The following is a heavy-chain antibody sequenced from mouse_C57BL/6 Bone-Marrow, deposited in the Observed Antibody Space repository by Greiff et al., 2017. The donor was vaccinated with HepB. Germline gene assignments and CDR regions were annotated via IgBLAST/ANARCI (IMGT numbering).Heavy chain of an antibody. Sequence: QVQLQQSGPELVKPGASVKLSCKASGYTFTSYDINWVKQRPGQGLEWIGWIYPSDGSTKYNEKFKGKATFTVDTSSSTAYMELHSLTSEDSAVYFCSYGSSFFAYWGQGTLVTVSA. CDR2: IYPSDGST. CDR3: SYGSSFFAY. CDR1: GYTFTSYD. J-gene: IGHJ3*01. D-gene: IGHD1-1*01. V-gene: IGHV1-85*01.